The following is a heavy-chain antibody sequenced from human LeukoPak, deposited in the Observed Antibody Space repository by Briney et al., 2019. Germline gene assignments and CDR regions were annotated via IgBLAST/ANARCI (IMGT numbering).Heavy chain of an antibody. D-gene: IGHD2-21*01. Sequence: GGSLRLSCAASGFTFSSCGMHWVRQAPDKGLEWVAVTWYDGRNNYYAASVKGRFTISRDDSKTTVYLLMNSLRAEDTAVYYCAREVAPLYFHYGMDVWGEGTTVTVSS. J-gene: IGHJ6*01. CDR1: GFTFSSCG. CDR2: TWYDGRNN. V-gene: IGHV3-33*01. CDR3: AREVAPLYFHYGMDV.